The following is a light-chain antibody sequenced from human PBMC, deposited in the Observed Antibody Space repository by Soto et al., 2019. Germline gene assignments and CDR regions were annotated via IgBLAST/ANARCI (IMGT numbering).Light chain of an antibody. Sequence: IQLTQSPSSVSASVGDRVIITCRASQRIDTWLAWYQQKPGKAPNLLIYGASNLQSGVPSRFSGSGSGTDFILTISSLQPEDFATYYCHQTAANPWTFAQGTKVDIK. J-gene: IGKJ1*01. CDR3: HQTAANPWT. CDR2: GAS. V-gene: IGKV1-12*01. CDR1: QRIDTW.